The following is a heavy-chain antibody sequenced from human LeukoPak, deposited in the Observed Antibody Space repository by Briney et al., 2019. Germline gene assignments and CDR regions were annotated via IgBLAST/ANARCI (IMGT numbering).Heavy chain of an antibody. J-gene: IGHJ5*01. V-gene: IGHV3-30*12. CDR2: LFSDGINQ. D-gene: IGHD1-14*01. Sequence: PGGSLRLSCAASGVTLSGYGMHWVRQAPGKGLEWVGILFSDGINQYYADSVKGRFTVSRDTFKNPLYLQLTPLRAEPTAMYFCATHRGTFYNGHLESWGHGTLITVSS. CDR1: GVTLSGYG. CDR3: ATHRGTFYNGHLES.